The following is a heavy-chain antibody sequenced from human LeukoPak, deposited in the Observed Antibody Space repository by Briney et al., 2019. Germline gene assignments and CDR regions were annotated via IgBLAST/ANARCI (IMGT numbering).Heavy chain of an antibody. V-gene: IGHV1-69*01. CDR1: GGTFSSYA. Sequence: GASVKVSCKASGGTFSSYAISWVRQAPGQGLEWMGGIIPIFGTANYAQKFQGRVTITADESTSTAYMELSSLRSEDTAVYYCARDSPSGYYFDYWGQGTLVTVSS. CDR2: IIPIFGTA. J-gene: IGHJ4*02. D-gene: IGHD1-14*01. CDR3: ARDSPSGYYFDY.